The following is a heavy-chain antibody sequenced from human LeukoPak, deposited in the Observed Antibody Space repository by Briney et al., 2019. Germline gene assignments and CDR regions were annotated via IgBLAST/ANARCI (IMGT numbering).Heavy chain of an antibody. V-gene: IGHV3-66*01. J-gene: IGHJ4*02. Sequence: GGSLRLSCAASGFIVTSNHMNWVRQAPGKGLEWVSIIYTGGTTHYADSLNDRFTISRDDSINTLYLQMNSLRAEDTAVYYCARDSSSYYFDCWGQGTLVTVSS. D-gene: IGHD6-6*01. CDR1: GFIVTSNH. CDR2: IYTGGTT. CDR3: ARDSSSYYFDC.